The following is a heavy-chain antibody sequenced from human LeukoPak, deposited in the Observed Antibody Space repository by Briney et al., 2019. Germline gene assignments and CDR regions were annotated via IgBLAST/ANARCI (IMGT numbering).Heavy chain of an antibody. CDR3: TRAGKPPYFDY. Sequence: PGGSLRLSCAASGFTFSDYAMSWFRQAPGKRLEWVALIRGTPYGGTTEYAASVKGRFTISRNDSKSIAYLQMNSLKTEDTAVYYCTRAGKPPYFDYWGQGTLVIVSS. V-gene: IGHV3-49*03. J-gene: IGHJ4*02. CDR1: GFTFSDYA. CDR2: IRGTPYGGTT.